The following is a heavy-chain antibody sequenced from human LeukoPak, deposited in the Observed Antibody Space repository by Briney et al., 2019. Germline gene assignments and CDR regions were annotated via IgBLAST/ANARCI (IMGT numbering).Heavy chain of an antibody. CDR2: ISGSGGST. J-gene: IGHJ4*02. Sequence: GGPLRRSCETSGFTFTSYAMSWGPSAPGKGLEWVSAISGSGGSTYYADSVKGRFTISRDNPKNTLYLQMNSLRAEDTAVYYCAKEPPRDWGEGTLVTVSS. V-gene: IGHV3-23*01. CDR1: GFTFTSYA. CDR3: AKEPPRD.